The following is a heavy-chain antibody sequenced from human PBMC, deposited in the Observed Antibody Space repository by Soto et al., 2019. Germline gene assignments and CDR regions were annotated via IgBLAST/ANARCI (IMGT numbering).Heavy chain of an antibody. CDR3: ERGITFGGVWPGMDV. Sequence: QVQLVQSGAEVKKPGASVKVSCTASGYTFTSDGITWVRQAPGQGIEWMGWINTYKRKTYDAQKHQGRVTMTTATSASTGYLELRSLTSEDTAVSSGERGITFGGVWPGMDVWGQGTAVTVSS. CDR2: INTYKRKT. J-gene: IGHJ6*02. D-gene: IGHD3-16*01. CDR1: GYTFTSDG. V-gene: IGHV1-18*01.